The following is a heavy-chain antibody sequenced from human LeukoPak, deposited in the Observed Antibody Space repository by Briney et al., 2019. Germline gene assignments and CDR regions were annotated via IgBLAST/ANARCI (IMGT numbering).Heavy chain of an antibody. CDR2: FHPEEDKK. D-gene: IGHD4-23*01. V-gene: IGHV1-24*01. J-gene: IGHJ5*02. CDR3: AIFGGNPLNWFSR. CDR1: GYSFSELS. Sequence: GASVTVSCKVSGYSFSELSIHWVRQAPGKGLEWMGGFHPEEDKKVHPQKFQGRVTMTEDTSTDTAYIELSSLRSEDTAVYYCAIFGGNPLNWFSRWGQGTLVIVSS.